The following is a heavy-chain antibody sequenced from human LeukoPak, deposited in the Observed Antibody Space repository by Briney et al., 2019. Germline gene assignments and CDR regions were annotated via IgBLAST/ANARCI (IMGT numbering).Heavy chain of an antibody. J-gene: IGHJ2*01. V-gene: IGHV3-30*18. Sequence: PGGSLRLSCAASGFTFSSYSMNWVRQAPGKGLEWVAVISYDGSNKYYADSVKGRFTISRDNSKNTLYLQMNSLRAEDTAVYYCAKDGFHYYDSSGYPVSWYFDLWGRGTLVTVSS. CDR3: AKDGFHYYDSSGYPVSWYFDL. CDR1: GFTFSSYS. D-gene: IGHD3-22*01. CDR2: ISYDGSNK.